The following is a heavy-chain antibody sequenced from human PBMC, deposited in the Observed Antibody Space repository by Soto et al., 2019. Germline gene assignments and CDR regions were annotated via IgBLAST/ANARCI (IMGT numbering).Heavy chain of an antibody. CDR1: GYTFTSYY. CDR3: ARDLKVMRAGPYPYYYYGMDV. V-gene: IGHV1-46*01. Sequence: GASVKVSCKASGYTFTSYYMHWVRQAPGQGLEWMGIINPSGGSTSYAQKFQGRVTMTRDTSTSTVYMELSSLRSEDTAVYYCARDLKVMRAGPYPYYYYGMDVWGQGTTVTVSS. D-gene: IGHD6-19*01. CDR2: INPSGGST. J-gene: IGHJ6*02.